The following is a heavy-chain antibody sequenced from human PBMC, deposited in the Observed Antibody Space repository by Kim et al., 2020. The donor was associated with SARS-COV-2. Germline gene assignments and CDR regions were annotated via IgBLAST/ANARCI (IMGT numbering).Heavy chain of an antibody. D-gene: IGHD3-16*01. CDR1: GETFSSYN. J-gene: IGHJ1*01. CDR2: IIPMLGKP. Sequence: SVKVSCKVFGETFSSYNINWVRQAPGQGPEWMGRIIPMLGKPDYAQKFQGRVTITADRSTSTAYMDVSSLTSEDTAVYYCARPPGGVGYSLVYWGPGTL. V-gene: IGHV1-69*02. CDR3: ARPPGGVGYSLVY.